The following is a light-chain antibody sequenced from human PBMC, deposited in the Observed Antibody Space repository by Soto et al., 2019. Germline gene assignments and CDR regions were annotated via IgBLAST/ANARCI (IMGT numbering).Light chain of an antibody. CDR1: SSDVGAYDH. CDR2: DVN. J-gene: IGLJ1*01. Sequence: QSALTQPPSASGSPGQSVTFSCTGTSSDVGAYDHVSWYQQHPGKAPKLMIYDVNRRSSGVPDRFSGSKAGNTASLTVSGLQAEDEADYYCSSYAGSNSPYDVFGTGTKLTVL. CDR3: SSYAGSNSPYDV. V-gene: IGLV2-8*01.